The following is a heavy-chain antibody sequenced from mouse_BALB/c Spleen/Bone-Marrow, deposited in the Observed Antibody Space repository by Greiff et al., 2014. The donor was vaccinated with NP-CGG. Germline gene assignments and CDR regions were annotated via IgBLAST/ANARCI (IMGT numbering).Heavy chain of an antibody. CDR3: ARHDNDGYYLAY. D-gene: IGHD2-3*01. CDR2: IWSDGST. J-gene: IGHJ3*01. V-gene: IGHV2-6-1*01. CDR1: GFSLTSYG. Sequence: VKLVESGPGLVAPSQSLSITCTISGFSLTSYGVHWVRQPPGKGLGWLVVIWSDGSTTYNSALKSRLSISKDNSKSQVFLKMNSLQTDDTAMYYCARHDNDGYYLAYWGQGTLVTVSA.